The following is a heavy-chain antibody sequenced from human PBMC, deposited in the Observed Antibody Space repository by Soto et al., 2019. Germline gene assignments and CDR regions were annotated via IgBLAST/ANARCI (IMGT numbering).Heavy chain of an antibody. CDR1: GGSLSGYY. Sequence: SETLSLTCAVYGGSLSGYYWSWIRQPPGKGLEWIGYFYHDGTTYYNPSLRSRVTISVDKSKNQFSLRLISVTAADTAVYYCAGSRYCSSTTCYFFDYWGQGALVTVSS. J-gene: IGHJ4*02. V-gene: IGHV4-34*01. CDR2: FYHDGTT. D-gene: IGHD2-2*01. CDR3: AGSRYCSSTTCYFFDY.